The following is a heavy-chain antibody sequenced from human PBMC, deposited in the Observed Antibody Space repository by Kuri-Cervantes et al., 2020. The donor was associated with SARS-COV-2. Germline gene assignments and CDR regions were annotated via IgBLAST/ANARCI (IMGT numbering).Heavy chain of an antibody. Sequence: SVKVSCKASGGTFSNFAISWVRQAPGQGLEWMGGIIPVFGTTNSAQRLQGRVTISADEARSTVYMELSSLTFEDTAIYYCAQTIPARRRSPGDFYLYYMDVWGKGTSVTDSS. CDR1: GGTFSNFA. J-gene: IGHJ6*03. D-gene: IGHD6-6*01. CDR2: IIPVFGTT. CDR3: AQTIPARRRSPGDFYLYYMDV. V-gene: IGHV1-69*13.